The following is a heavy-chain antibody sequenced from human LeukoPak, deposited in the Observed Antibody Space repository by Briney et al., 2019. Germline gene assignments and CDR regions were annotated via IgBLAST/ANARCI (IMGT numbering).Heavy chain of an antibody. Sequence: GGSLRLSCAASGFTFSSYAMNWVRRAPGKGLEWVSSISSSDSYIYYADSVKGRFTISRDNAKNSLYLQMNSLRDEDTAVYYCARDHNWGLDYWGQGTLVTVSS. J-gene: IGHJ4*02. D-gene: IGHD7-27*01. V-gene: IGHV3-21*01. CDR2: ISSSDSYI. CDR3: ARDHNWGLDY. CDR1: GFTFSSYA.